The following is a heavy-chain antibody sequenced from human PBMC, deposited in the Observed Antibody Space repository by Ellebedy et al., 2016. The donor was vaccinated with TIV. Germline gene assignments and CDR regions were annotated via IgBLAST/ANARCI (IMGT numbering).Heavy chain of an antibody. Sequence: AASVKVSCKASGGTFSSYAISWVRQAPGQGLEWMGRIIPILDIANYAQKFQGRVTITADKSTSTAYVELSSLRSEDTAVYYCAKDFIYGDYADYWGQGTLVTVSS. D-gene: IGHD4-17*01. CDR3: AKDFIYGDYADY. J-gene: IGHJ4*02. CDR2: IIPILDIA. V-gene: IGHV1-69*04. CDR1: GGTFSSYA.